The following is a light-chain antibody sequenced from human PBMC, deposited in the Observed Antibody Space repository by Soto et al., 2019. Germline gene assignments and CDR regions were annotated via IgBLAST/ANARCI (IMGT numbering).Light chain of an antibody. Sequence: DIHLTQSPSFLSASVGDRVTITCRASQGISSYLAWYQQKPGKAPKLLIYEASTLQSGVPSRFSGSGSGTEFTLTISSLQPEDLATYYCQQLERYPTATFGGGTKVEIK. CDR2: EAS. V-gene: IGKV1-9*01. CDR3: QQLERYPTAT. CDR1: QGISSY. J-gene: IGKJ4*01.